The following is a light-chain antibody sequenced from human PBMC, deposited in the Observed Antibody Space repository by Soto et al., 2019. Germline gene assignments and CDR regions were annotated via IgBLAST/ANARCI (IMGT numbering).Light chain of an antibody. CDR2: GAS. V-gene: IGKV1-27*01. CDR3: QKYSSASALT. J-gene: IGKJ4*01. Sequence: EIQMTQSPSSLSASVGDRVTITCRASQGISNYLAWYQQKPGKAPNLLIYGASTLQSGVPARFSGSGSGTDFTLTISSLQPEDVATYYCQKYSSASALTFGGGTKVEIK. CDR1: QGISNY.